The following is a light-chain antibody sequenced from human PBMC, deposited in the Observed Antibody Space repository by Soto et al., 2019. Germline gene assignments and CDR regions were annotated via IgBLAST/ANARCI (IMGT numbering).Light chain of an antibody. CDR1: QSVSNNY. CDR3: QYYGNSRIT. CDR2: AAS. Sequence: IVFAESPGTLSLAPWERATLCCMASQSVSNNYLAWYQQKPGQAPRLLIYAASSGATGIPDRFSGSGSETDFTLTINRLEPEDFAVYYCQYYGNSRITFGQGTRLEIK. V-gene: IGKV3-20*01. J-gene: IGKJ5*01.